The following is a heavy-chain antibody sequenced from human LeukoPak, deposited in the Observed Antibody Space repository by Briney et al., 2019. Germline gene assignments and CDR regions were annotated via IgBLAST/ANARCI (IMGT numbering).Heavy chain of an antibody. CDR2: ISSSGSTI. CDR3: ARGLPVAGLDY. J-gene: IGHJ4*02. V-gene: IGHV3-48*03. CDR1: GFTFGSYE. D-gene: IGHD6-19*01. Sequence: PGGSLRLSCAASGFTFGSYEMNWVRQAPGKGLEWVSYISSSGSTIYYADSVKGRFTISRDNAKNSLYLQMNSLRAEDTAVYYCARGLPVAGLDYWGQGTLVTVSS.